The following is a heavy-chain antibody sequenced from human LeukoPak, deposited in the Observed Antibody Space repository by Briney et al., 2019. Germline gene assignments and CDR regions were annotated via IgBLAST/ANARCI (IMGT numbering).Heavy chain of an antibody. V-gene: IGHV4-61*02. D-gene: IGHD3-10*01. CDR2: IYTSGST. Sequence: NPSQTLSLTCTVSGGSISSGSYYWSWIRQPAGKGLEWIGRIYTSGSTSYNPSLKSRVTMSVDTSKTQFSLKLSSVTAADTAVYYCARTYYGSGTKYYYYYYMDVWGKGTTVTVSS. CDR3: ARTYYGSGTKYYYYYYMDV. CDR1: GGSISSGSYY. J-gene: IGHJ6*03.